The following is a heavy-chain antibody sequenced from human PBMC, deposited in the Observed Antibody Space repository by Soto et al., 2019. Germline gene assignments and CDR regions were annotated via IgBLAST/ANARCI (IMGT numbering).Heavy chain of an antibody. Sequence: QVQLVQSGAEVKKPGASVKVSCKASGYTFTGYYMHWVRQAPGQGLEWMGWINPNSGGTNYAQKFQGWVTMTRDTSSSTAYMELSRLRSDDTAVYYCARDLGYCSGGSCYSYYYYMDVWGKGTTVTVSS. V-gene: IGHV1-2*04. CDR1: GYTFTGYY. D-gene: IGHD2-15*01. CDR3: ARDLGYCSGGSCYSYYYYMDV. CDR2: INPNSGGT. J-gene: IGHJ6*03.